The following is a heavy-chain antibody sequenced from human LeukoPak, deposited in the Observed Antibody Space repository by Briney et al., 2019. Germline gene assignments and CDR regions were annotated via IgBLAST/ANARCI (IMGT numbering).Heavy chain of an antibody. CDR1: GLTFSSYW. CDR2: IKQDGSEK. Sequence: GGSLRLSCAASGLTFSSYWMSWVRQAPGKGLEWVANIKQDGSEKYYVDSVKGRFTISRDNAKNSLYLQMNSLRAEDTAVYYCARESIREAGPFDYWGQGTLVTVSS. V-gene: IGHV3-7*01. D-gene: IGHD6-13*01. CDR3: ARESIREAGPFDY. J-gene: IGHJ4*02.